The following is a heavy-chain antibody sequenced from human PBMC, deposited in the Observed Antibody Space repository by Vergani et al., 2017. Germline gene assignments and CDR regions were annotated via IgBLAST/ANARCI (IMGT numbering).Heavy chain of an antibody. V-gene: IGHV1-69*12. CDR1: GGTFSSYA. Sequence: QVQLVQSGAEVKKPGSSVKVSCKASGGTFSSYAISWVRQAPGQGLEWMGGIIPIFGTANYAQKFQGRVTITADEPTSTAYMELSRLRSEDTALYYCARPPKNWHDGNYYYSGRSVGGKGTTV. D-gene: IGHD1-1*01. J-gene: IGHJ6*04. CDR3: ARPPKNWHDGNYYYSGRSV. CDR2: IIPIFGTA.